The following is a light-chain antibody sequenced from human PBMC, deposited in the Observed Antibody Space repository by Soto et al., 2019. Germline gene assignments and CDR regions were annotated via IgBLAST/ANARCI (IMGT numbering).Light chain of an antibody. Sequence: QSALTQPASVSGSPGQSITISCTGTSSDVGGYNYVSWYQHHPGKAPKLVIYDVSDRPSGVSNRFSGSKSGNTASLTIYGLQAEDEADFYCSSYTSSSTVVFGGGTKLTVL. CDR2: DVS. V-gene: IGLV2-14*03. J-gene: IGLJ2*01. CDR3: SSYTSSSTVV. CDR1: SSDVGGYNY.